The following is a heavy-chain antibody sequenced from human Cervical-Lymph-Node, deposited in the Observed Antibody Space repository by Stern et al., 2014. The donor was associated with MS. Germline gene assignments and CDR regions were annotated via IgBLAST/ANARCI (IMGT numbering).Heavy chain of an antibody. J-gene: IGHJ4*02. Sequence: QVQLVQSGGGVVQPGRSLRLSCAASGFTFSSYAMHWVRQAPGKGLEWVAVISYDGSNKYYADSVKGRFTISRDNSKNTLYLQMNSLRAEDTAVYYCAREQYYYDSSGEGDWGQGTLVTVSS. CDR2: ISYDGSNK. CDR3: AREQYYYDSSGEGD. CDR1: GFTFSSYA. D-gene: IGHD3-22*01. V-gene: IGHV3-30-3*01.